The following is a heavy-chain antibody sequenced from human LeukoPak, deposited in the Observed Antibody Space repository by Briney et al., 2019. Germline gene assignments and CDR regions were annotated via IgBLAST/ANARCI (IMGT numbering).Heavy chain of an antibody. CDR2: TNSGGTTT. V-gene: IGHV3-23*01. J-gene: IGHJ4*02. Sequence: GGSLRLSCAASGFPFSSYAMTWVRQAPGKGLEWISTTNSGGTTTYYAESVKGRFTISRDNFKNALYLQMSSLRVEDTAIYYCAKQSYARSLGEGGPGTLVTVSS. CDR1: GFPFSSYA. CDR3: AKQSYARSLGE. D-gene: IGHD3-10*02.